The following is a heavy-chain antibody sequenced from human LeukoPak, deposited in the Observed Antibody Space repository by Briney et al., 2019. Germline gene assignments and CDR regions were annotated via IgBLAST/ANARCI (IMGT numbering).Heavy chain of an antibody. CDR2: ISDSGDGT. CDR3: AKDGTRWAFDY. D-gene: IGHD4-23*01. J-gene: IGHJ4*02. CDR1: GFTFSSYG. V-gene: IGHV3-23*01. Sequence: GGSLTLFCAASGFTFSSYGMRWVRQAPGKGLEWVSAISDSGDGTFYADSVKGRITIYRDTSTHTLYLEMNSLRAEDTALYYGAKDGTRWAFDYCGQGTLVTVSS.